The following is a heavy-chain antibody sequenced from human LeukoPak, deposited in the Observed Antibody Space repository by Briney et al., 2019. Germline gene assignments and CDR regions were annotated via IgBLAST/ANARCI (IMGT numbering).Heavy chain of an antibody. CDR3: AKDQYGEAFDI. D-gene: IGHD4-17*01. J-gene: IGHJ3*02. V-gene: IGHV3-23*01. CDR2: ISGSGGST. Sequence: GGSLRLSCAASGLTFSNYAMSWVRQAPGKGLEWVSAISGSGGSTDYADSVKGRFTISRDNSKNTLYLQMNSLRAEDTAVYYCAKDQYGEAFDIWGPGTMVTVSS. CDR1: GLTFSNYA.